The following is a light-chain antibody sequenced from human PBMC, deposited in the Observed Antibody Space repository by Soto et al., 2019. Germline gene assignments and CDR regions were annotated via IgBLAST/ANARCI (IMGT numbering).Light chain of an antibody. CDR1: QSVSSSY. CDR2: VAS. CDR3: QQYGSSPKA. Sequence: EIVLTLSPGTLSLSPGERATLSCRASQSVSSSYLAWYQQKPGQAPRLLIYVASSRATGIPDRVSGSGSGTDFTLTISRLEPEDFAVYYCQQYGSSPKAFGQGTRLEIK. V-gene: IGKV3-20*01. J-gene: IGKJ5*01.